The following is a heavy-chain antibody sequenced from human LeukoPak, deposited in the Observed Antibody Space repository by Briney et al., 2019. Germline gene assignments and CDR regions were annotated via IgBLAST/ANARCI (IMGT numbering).Heavy chain of an antibody. Sequence: SGPTLVNPTQTLTLTCTFSGFSLSTRGVGVGWIRQPPGKALEWPALIYWDDHKRYSPPLKSRLTITKDTSKNQVVLTMTNMDPGDTATYYCARHLDYTVNTWGFDYWGQGTLVTVSS. J-gene: IGHJ4*02. V-gene: IGHV2-5*02. D-gene: IGHD4-17*01. CDR2: IYWDDHK. CDR3: ARHLDYTVNTWGFDY. CDR1: GFSLSTRGVG.